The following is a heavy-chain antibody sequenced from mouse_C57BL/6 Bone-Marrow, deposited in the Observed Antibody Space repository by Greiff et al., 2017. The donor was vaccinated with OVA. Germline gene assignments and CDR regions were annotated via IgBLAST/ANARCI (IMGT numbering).Heavy chain of an antibody. V-gene: IGHV14-3*01. J-gene: IGHJ1*03. CDR1: GFNINNTY. CDR2: IDPANGYT. Sequence: EVKVVESVAELVRPGASVKLSCTASGFNINNTYMHWVKQRPEQGLEWIGRIDPANGYTKYAPKFQGKATLTADTSSNTAYLQLSSLTSEDTAIYYGAADYGSGCWYFDVGGTGTTVTVSA. CDR3: AADYGSGCWYFDV. D-gene: IGHD1-1*01.